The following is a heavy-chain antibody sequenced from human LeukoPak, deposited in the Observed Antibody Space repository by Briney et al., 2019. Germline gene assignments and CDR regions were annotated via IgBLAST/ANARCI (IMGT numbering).Heavy chain of an antibody. J-gene: IGHJ4*02. CDR2: IYENGGTT. Sequence: GGSLRLSCVGSGFTFRSHAMSWVRQAPEKGLEFVSGIYENGGTTYYADSVKGRFSIPRDNSKNTLYLQMDSLRGEDTAVYYCAKDFRIGYSAHFDYWGQGALVTVSS. CDR1: GFTFRSHA. CDR3: AKDFRIGYSAHFDY. V-gene: IGHV3-23*01. D-gene: IGHD2-21*01.